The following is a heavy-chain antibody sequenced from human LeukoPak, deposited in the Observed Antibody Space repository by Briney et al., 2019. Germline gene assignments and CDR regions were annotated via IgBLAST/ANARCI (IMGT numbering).Heavy chain of an antibody. D-gene: IGHD6-6*01. Sequence: SGTLSLTCAVSGGSITSTNLWNWVRQPPGKGLEWIGQIHHSGSTNYNPSLKSRVTISVDKSNNQFSLKLRSVTAADTAVYYCAPTGIAARLASWGQGTLVTVSS. J-gene: IGHJ4*02. CDR3: APTGIAARLAS. CDR1: GGSITSTNL. CDR2: IHHSGST. V-gene: IGHV4-4*02.